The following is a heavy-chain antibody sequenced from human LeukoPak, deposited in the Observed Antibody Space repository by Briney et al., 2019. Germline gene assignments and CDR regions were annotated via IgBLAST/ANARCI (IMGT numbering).Heavy chain of an antibody. V-gene: IGHV4-31*03. D-gene: IGHD2-2*01. CDR3: ARDGARGVPAAFGTTLGFDY. CDR2: IYYSGST. Sequence: SQTLSLTCTVSGGSISSCGYYWSWIRQHPGRGLEWIGYIYYSGSTYYNPSLKSRVTISVDTSKNQFSLKLSFVTAADTAVYYCARDGARGVPAAFGTTLGFDYWGRGTLVTVSS. J-gene: IGHJ4*02. CDR1: GGSISSCGYY.